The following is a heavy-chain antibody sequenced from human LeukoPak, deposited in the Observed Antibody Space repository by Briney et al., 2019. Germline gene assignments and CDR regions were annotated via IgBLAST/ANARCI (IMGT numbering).Heavy chain of an antibody. D-gene: IGHD2-2*02. CDR2: ISRSGGST. CDR3: AKDLWGFVEVAAILDY. V-gene: IGHV3-23*01. Sequence: GGSLRLSCAASGFTFSSYAMSWVRQAPGKGLEWVSAISRSGGSTAYADSVEGRFTISRDNSKNTLYLQMNSLRVEDTAVYYCAKDLWGFVEVAAILDYWGQGTLVTVSS. J-gene: IGHJ4*02. CDR1: GFTFSSYA.